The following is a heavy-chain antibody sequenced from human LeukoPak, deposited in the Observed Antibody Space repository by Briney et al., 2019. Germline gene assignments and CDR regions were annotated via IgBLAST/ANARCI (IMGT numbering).Heavy chain of an antibody. Sequence: ASVKVSCKASGYTFTGYYMHWVRQAPGQGLEWMGRINPNSGGTNYAQKFQGRVTMTRDTSISTAYMELSRLRSDDTAVYYCAGEDDSSAYGFDYWGQGTLVTVSS. CDR3: AGEDDSSAYGFDY. CDR1: GYTFTGYY. V-gene: IGHV1-2*06. J-gene: IGHJ4*02. D-gene: IGHD3-22*01. CDR2: INPNSGGT.